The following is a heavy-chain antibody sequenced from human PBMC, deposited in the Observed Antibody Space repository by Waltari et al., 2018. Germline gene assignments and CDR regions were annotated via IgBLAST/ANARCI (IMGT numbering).Heavy chain of an antibody. CDR1: GFTFSNYA. CDR2: IIGGGGSS. Sequence: EVQLVESGGALVQPGGSLRLSCAASGFTFSNYAMTWVRQAPGRGLEGMSAIIGGGGSSYYSEAGKGRCSISRDKIKNTLYLQMSSLRAEDTALYYCAKDLSRPSFYYGMDVWGQGTTVTVSS. CDR3: AKDLSRPSFYYGMDV. V-gene: IGHV3-23*04. D-gene: IGHD3-10*01. J-gene: IGHJ6*02.